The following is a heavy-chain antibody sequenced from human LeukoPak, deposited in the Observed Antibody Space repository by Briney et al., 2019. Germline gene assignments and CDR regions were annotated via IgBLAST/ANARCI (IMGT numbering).Heavy chain of an antibody. Sequence: SETLSLTCTVSGGSISITYYYWSWIRQPPGKGLEWIGYIHYTGSTNYNPSLKSRVTMSLDTSKNQFSLKLNSVAAADTAVYYCARVSEGYSSGWYGYFDYWGQGILVTVSS. D-gene: IGHD6-13*01. CDR1: GGSISITYYY. CDR3: ARVSEGYSSGWYGYFDY. J-gene: IGHJ4*02. V-gene: IGHV4-61*01. CDR2: IHYTGST.